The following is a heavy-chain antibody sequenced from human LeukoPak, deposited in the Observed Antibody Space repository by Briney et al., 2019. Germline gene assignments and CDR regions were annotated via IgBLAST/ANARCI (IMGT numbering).Heavy chain of an antibody. CDR2: IYHSGST. D-gene: IGHD3-9*01. J-gene: IGHJ3*02. CDR1: GGSFSGYY. Sequence: SETLSLTCAVYGGSFSGYYWSWIRQPPGKGLEWIGSIYHSGSTYYNPSLKSRVTISVDTSKNQFSLQLSSVTAADTAVYYCARARMVRGYFDWLSHNDAFDIWGQGTMVTVSS. CDR3: ARARMVRGYFDWLSHNDAFDI. V-gene: IGHV4-34*01.